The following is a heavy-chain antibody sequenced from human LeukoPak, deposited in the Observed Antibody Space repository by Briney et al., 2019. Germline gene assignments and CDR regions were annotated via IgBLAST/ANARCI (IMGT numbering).Heavy chain of an antibody. J-gene: IGHJ4*02. CDR3: AKEIRGFGDY. CDR2: ISSSGSTI. V-gene: IGHV3-48*03. CDR1: GFTFSSYE. Sequence: GGSLRLSCAASGFTFSSYEMNWVRQAPGKGLEWVSYISSSGSTIYYADSVKGRFTISRDNAKNSLYLQMTSLRAEDSAVYYCAKEIRGFGDYWGQGILVTVSS. D-gene: IGHD3-10*01.